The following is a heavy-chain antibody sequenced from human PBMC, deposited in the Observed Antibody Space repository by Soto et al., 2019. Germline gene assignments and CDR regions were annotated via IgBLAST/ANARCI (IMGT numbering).Heavy chain of an antibody. CDR3: AKDWVGGSNRYYLEY. D-gene: IGHD1-26*01. V-gene: IGHV3-30*18. CDR2: LSHHSYKK. J-gene: IGHJ4*02. CDR1: GFTFSDYG. Sequence: XVSLGLTSAASGFTFSDYGLHGIRQAPGKGLEWVAFLSHHSYKKYYAVSVKGRFTVSRDNSKNTLYLQMNSLRTEDTAVYYCAKDWVGGSNRYYLEYWGQGTPVTVSS.